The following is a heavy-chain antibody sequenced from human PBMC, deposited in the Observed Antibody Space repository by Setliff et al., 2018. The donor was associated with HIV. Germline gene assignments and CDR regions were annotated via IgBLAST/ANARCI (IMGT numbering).Heavy chain of an antibody. CDR2: ITVGDGNT. J-gene: IGHJ1*01. D-gene: IGHD1-1*01. CDR1: GYTFTSYA. CDR3: ARDYWKVPEH. Sequence: ASVKVSCKASGYTFTSYAIHWVRQAPGQRLEWMGWITVGDGNTKYSQKFQGRVTITRDTSASTAYMELSSLRSEDTAVYYCARDYWKVPEHWGQGTLVTVSS. V-gene: IGHV1-3*01.